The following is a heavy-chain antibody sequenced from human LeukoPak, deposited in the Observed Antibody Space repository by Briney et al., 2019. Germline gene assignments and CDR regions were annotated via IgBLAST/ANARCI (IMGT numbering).Heavy chain of an antibody. Sequence: SETLSLTCSISGGSISNKYWSWIRQPPGKGLEWIGYIYYTGSTSYNPSLKSRVTISLDKSKNQFSLKLTSVTAADTAVYYCARVLNTVTTSEFDYWGQGTLVTVSS. V-gene: IGHV4-59*08. CDR2: IYYTGST. CDR3: ARVLNTVTTSEFDY. CDR1: GGSISNKY. D-gene: IGHD4-17*01. J-gene: IGHJ4*02.